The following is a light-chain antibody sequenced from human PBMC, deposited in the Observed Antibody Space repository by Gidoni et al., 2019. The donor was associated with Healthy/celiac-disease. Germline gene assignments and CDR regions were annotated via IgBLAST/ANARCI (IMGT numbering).Light chain of an antibody. CDR2: KVS. Sequence: DAVMTQSLLPLPVTLGQPASTSCRSSHSLVYNDGNTYSNWFQQRPGQSPRRLIYKVSNRDSGVPDRVSGSGSGTDFTRKISRVEAEDVGVYYCMQGTHWPPTFGQGTKVEIK. J-gene: IGKJ1*01. CDR1: HSLVYNDGNTY. CDR3: MQGTHWPPT. V-gene: IGKV2-30*01.